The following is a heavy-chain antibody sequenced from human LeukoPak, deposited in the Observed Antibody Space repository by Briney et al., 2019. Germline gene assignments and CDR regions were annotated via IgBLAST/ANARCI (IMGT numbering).Heavy chain of an antibody. CDR2: IYYSGST. V-gene: IGHV4-59*06. D-gene: IGHD3-22*01. CDR1: GGSISSYY. Sequence: SETLSLTCTVSGGSISSYYWSWIRQPAGKGLEWIGYIYYSGSTYYNPSLKSRVTISVDTSKNQFSLKLSSVTAADTAVYYCAREVTMRAFDIWGQGTMVTVSS. J-gene: IGHJ3*02. CDR3: AREVTMRAFDI.